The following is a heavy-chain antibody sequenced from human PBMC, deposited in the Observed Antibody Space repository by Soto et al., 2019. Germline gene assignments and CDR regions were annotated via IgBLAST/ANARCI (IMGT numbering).Heavy chain of an antibody. Sequence: GGSLRLSCAASGFTFSSYAMSWVRQAPGKGLEWVSAISGSGGSTYYADSVKGRFTISRDNSKKTLYLQMNSLRAEDTAVYYCAKDPREAAPRENWFDPWGQGTLVTVSS. D-gene: IGHD6-13*01. CDR3: AKDPREAAPRENWFDP. V-gene: IGHV3-23*01. CDR1: GFTFSSYA. CDR2: ISGSGGST. J-gene: IGHJ5*02.